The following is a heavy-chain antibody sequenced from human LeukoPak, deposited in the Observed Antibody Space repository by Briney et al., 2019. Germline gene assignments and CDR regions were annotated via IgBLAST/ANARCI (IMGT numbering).Heavy chain of an antibody. J-gene: IGHJ4*02. CDR2: IIPIFGTA. V-gene: IGHV1-69*06. D-gene: IGHD3-3*01. CDR1: GGTFSSYA. Sequence: SVKVSCKDSGGTFSSYAISWVRQAPGQGLEWMGGIIPIFGTANYAQKFQGRVTITADKSTSTAYMELSSLRSEDTAVYYCARLGSGATIFGVVIIYWGQGTLVTVSS. CDR3: ARLGSGATIFGVVIIY.